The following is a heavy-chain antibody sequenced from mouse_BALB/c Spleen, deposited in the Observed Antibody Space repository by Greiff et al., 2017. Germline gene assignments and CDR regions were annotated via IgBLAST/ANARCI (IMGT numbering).Heavy chain of an antibody. CDR1: GFTFSSFG. Sequence: EVQVVESGGGLVQPGGSRKLSCAASGFTFSSFGMHWVRQAPEKGLEWVAYISSGSSTIYYADTVKGRFTISRDNPKNTLFLQMTSLRSEDTAMYYCARSGITAGYYAMDYWGQGTSVTVSS. V-gene: IGHV5-17*02. CDR2: ISSGSSTI. D-gene: IGHD2-4*01. J-gene: IGHJ4*01. CDR3: ARSGITAGYYAMDY.